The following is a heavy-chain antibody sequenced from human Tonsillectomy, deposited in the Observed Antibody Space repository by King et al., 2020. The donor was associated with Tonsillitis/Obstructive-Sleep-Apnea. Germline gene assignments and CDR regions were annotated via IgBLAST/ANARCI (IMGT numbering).Heavy chain of an antibody. V-gene: IGHV3-23*04. Sequence: VQLVESGGGLVQPGGSLRVSCAASGFTFSSYAMSWVRQAPGKGLEWVSAISDSGVSTYYADSLKGRFTISRDNSKNTLYLHMSSLRAEDTAVYYCARNWGQWVPTAKEHFQHWGQGTLVTVST. CDR1: GFTFSSYA. CDR3: ARNWGQWVPTAKEHFQH. CDR2: ISDSGVST. D-gene: IGHD2-2*01. J-gene: IGHJ1*01.